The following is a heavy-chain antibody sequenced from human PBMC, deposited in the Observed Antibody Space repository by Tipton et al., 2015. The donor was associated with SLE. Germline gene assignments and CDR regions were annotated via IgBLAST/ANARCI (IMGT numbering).Heavy chain of an antibody. V-gene: IGHV4-59*11. J-gene: IGHJ3*02. D-gene: IGHD6-13*01. Sequence: TLSLTCTVSSGSISNHYWNWIRLSPTKGLEWIGYVHHSGYTNHNPSLGSRVTVSVDTSKNQFSLNLHSVTAADTAVYYCARAVSSSWSDAFDIWGQGTMVTVSS. CDR1: SGSISNHY. CDR2: VHHSGYT. CDR3: ARAVSSSWSDAFDI.